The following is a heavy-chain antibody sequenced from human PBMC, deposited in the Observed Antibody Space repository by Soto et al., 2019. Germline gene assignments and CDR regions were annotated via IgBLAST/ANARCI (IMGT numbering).Heavy chain of an antibody. CDR2: VYYTGST. J-gene: IGHJ6*02. Sequence: QVQLQESGPGLVKPSETLPLTCTVSGGSIGSGSYYYIWIRQPPGKGLEWIGFVYYTGSTIYNPSLKSRVTISVDTSKNQFSLKLSSVTAADTAVYYCARGGTRDGMDVWGQGTTVTVSS. CDR3: ARGGTRDGMDV. D-gene: IGHD2-2*01. CDR1: GGSIGSGSYY. V-gene: IGHV4-61*01.